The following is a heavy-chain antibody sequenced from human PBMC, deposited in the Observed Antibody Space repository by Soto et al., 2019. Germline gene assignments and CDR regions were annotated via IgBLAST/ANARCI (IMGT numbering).Heavy chain of an antibody. J-gene: IGHJ4*02. V-gene: IGHV1-3*01. CDR1: GYTFTSYA. D-gene: IGHD3-3*01. CDR2: INAGNGDT. CDR3: ARDREITIFGVVPYYFDY. Sequence: ASVKVSCKASGYTFTSYAMHWVRQAPGQRLEWMGWINAGNGDTKYSQKFQGRVTITRDTSASTAYMELSSLRSEDTAVYYCARDREITIFGVVPYYFDYWGQGPLVTVSS.